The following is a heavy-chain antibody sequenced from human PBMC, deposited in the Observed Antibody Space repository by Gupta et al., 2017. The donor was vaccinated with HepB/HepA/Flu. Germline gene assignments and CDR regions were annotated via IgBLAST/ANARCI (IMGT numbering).Heavy chain of an antibody. CDR2: IIPIFGTA. Sequence: QVQLVQSGAEVKKPGSSVKVSCKASGGTFSSYAISWVRQAPGQGLEWMGGIIPIFGTANYAQKFQGRVTITADKSTSTAYMELSSLRSEDTAVYYCARVGLFGVAPLGPMDVWGKGTTVTVSS. V-gene: IGHV1-69*06. J-gene: IGHJ6*04. CDR3: ARVGLFGVAPLGPMDV. D-gene: IGHD3-3*01. CDR1: GGTFSSYA.